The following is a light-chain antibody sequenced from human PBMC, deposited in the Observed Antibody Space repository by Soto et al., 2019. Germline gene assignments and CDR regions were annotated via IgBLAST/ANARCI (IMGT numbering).Light chain of an antibody. Sequence: DIQMTQSPSTLSASVGDRATITCRASQSISSWLAWYQQKPGKAPKLLIYKASSLESGIPSRFSGSGSGTEFTLTISSLQPDDFATYYCQHYNNYPITFGEGTRLEIK. J-gene: IGKJ5*01. CDR1: QSISSW. CDR2: KAS. CDR3: QHYNNYPIT. V-gene: IGKV1-5*03.